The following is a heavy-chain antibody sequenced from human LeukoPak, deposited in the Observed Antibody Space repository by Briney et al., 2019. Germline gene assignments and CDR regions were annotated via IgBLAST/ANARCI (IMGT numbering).Heavy chain of an antibody. CDR2: INHSGST. CDR1: GGSISSSSYY. Sequence: SETLSLTCTVSGGSISSSSYYWSWIRQPPGKGLEWIGEINHSGSTNYNPSLKSRVTISVDTSKNQFSLKLSSVTAADTAVYYCARGRGITFGGVIAYWGQGTLVTVSS. V-gene: IGHV4-39*07. J-gene: IGHJ4*02. CDR3: ARGRGITFGGVIAY. D-gene: IGHD3-16*02.